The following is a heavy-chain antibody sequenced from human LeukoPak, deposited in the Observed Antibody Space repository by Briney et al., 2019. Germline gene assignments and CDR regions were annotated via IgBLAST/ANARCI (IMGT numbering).Heavy chain of an antibody. D-gene: IGHD4-17*01. Sequence: GGSLRLSCAASGFTFSDYTMSWIRQVPGKGLEWISYISSSGTTIYYADSVKGRFTISRDNAKNSLYLQMNSLRAEDTAVYYCARKTTVTTFDPWGQGTLVTVSS. CDR1: GFTFSDYT. CDR2: ISSSGTTI. CDR3: ARKTTVTTFDP. J-gene: IGHJ5*02. V-gene: IGHV3-11*04.